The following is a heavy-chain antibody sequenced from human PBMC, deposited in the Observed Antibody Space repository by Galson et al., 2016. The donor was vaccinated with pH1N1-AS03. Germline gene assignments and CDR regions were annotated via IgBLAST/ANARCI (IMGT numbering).Heavy chain of an antibody. CDR1: GYSFTNYW. J-gene: IGHJ4*01. CDR2: IYLVDSDT. Sequence: QSGAEVKKPGESLKISCQGSGYSFTNYWIGWVRQMPGKGLEWMGIIYLVDSDTRYSPSFQGQVTISADKSISTAYLQWSSLKASDTAMYYCARLTLSSGWPCDYWGQGTLVTVSS. CDR3: ARLTLSSGWPCDY. D-gene: IGHD6-19*01. V-gene: IGHV5-51*01.